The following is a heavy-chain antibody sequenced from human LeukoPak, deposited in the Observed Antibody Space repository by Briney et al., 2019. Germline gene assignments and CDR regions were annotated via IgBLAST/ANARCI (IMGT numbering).Heavy chain of an antibody. J-gene: IGHJ6*02. CDR1: GYTFTSYG. CDR3: ARVGMDTAMVKDYYYYGMDV. D-gene: IGHD5-18*01. CDR2: ISAYNGNT. V-gene: IGHV1-18*01. Sequence: GASVKVSCKASGYTFTSYGISWVRQAPGQGLEWMGWISAYNGNTNYAQKLQGRVTTTTDTSTSTAYMELRSLRSDDTAVYYCARVGMDTAMVKDYYYYGMDVWGQGTTVTVSS.